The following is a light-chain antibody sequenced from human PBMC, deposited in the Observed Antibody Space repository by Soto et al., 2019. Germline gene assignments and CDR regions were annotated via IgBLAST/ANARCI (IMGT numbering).Light chain of an antibody. CDR1: QSISSY. J-gene: IGKJ1*01. CDR2: AAS. Sequence: IQMTQSPSSLSASLGDGVTITCRASQSISSYLNWYQQKPGKAPKLLIYAASSLQGGVPSRFSGSGSGTDFTLTISSLQPEDFATYYCQQSYSTPPTFGQGTKVDIK. CDR3: QQSYSTPPT. V-gene: IGKV1-39*01.